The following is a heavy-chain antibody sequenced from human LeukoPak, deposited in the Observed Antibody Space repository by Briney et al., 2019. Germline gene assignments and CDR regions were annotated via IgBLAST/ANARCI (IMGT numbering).Heavy chain of an antibody. CDR2: IYYSGST. Sequence: KASETLSLTCTVSGGSISSSSYYWGWIRQLPGKGLEWIGSIYYSGSTYYNPSLKSRVTISVDTSKNQFSLKLSSVTAADTAVYYCARDVLAAAGTGAFDIWGQGTMVTVSS. CDR3: ARDVLAAAGTGAFDI. D-gene: IGHD6-13*01. CDR1: GGSISSSSYY. V-gene: IGHV4-39*07. J-gene: IGHJ3*02.